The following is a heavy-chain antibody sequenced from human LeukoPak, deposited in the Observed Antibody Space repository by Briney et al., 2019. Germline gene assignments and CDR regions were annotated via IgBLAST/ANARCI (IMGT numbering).Heavy chain of an antibody. V-gene: IGHV4-39*07. Sequence: PSETLSLTCTVSGASVSGSAYYWGWIRQPPGKGLEWIGNIYYSGSTYYNESLESRVTISVDTSKNQFSLKLSSVTAADTAVYYCARDHHYGDYEGYYYYYYMDVWGKGTTVTISS. CDR3: ARDHHYGDYEGYYYYYYMDV. CDR1: GASVSGSAYY. D-gene: IGHD4-17*01. J-gene: IGHJ6*03. CDR2: IYYSGST.